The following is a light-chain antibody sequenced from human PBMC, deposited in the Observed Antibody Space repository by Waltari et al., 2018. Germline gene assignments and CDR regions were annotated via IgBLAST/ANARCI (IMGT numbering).Light chain of an antibody. V-gene: IGLV2-23*01. CDR1: SSDVGSYNL. CDR2: EGS. CDR3: CSYAGSSTSVV. J-gene: IGLJ2*01. Sequence: QSALTQPASVSGSPGQSITISCTGTSSDVGSYNLVSWYQQHPGKAPKLMIYEGSKRPSGVSNRCSGSKSGNTASLTISGLQAEDEADYYCCSYAGSSTSVVVGGGTKLTVL.